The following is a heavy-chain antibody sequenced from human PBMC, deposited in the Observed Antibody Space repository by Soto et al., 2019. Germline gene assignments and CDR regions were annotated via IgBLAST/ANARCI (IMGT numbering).Heavy chain of an antibody. J-gene: IGHJ6*02. V-gene: IGHV3-30*18. D-gene: IGHD6-6*01. CDR1: GFTFSSYG. Sequence: GGSLRLSCAASGFTFSSYGMHWVRQAPGKGLEWVAVISYDGSNKYYADSVKGRFTISRDNSKNTLYLQMNSLRAEDTAVYYCAKRPSYPGIAARPSYYGMDVWGQGTTVTVSS. CDR3: AKRPSYPGIAARPSYYGMDV. CDR2: ISYDGSNK.